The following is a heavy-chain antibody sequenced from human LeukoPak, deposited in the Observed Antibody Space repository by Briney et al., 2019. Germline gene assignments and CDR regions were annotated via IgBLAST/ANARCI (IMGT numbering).Heavy chain of an antibody. CDR3: ARRVYCGGDCYTSYGMDV. J-gene: IGHJ6*02. D-gene: IGHD2-21*02. CDR1: GYSFTSYW. V-gene: IGHV5-51*01. CDR2: IYPGDSDT. Sequence: GESLKISCQGSGYSFTSYWIGWVRQMPGKGLGWMGIIYPGDSDTRYSPSFPGQVTISADKSISTAYLQWSSLKASDTAMYYCARRVYCGGDCYTSYGMDVWGQGTTVTVSS.